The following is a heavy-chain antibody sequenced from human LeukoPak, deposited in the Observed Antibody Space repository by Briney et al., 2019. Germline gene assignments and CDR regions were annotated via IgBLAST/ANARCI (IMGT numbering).Heavy chain of an antibody. D-gene: IGHD5-18*01. J-gene: IGHJ4*02. V-gene: IGHV1-69*13. CDR2: IIPIFGTA. Sequence: ASVKVSCKASGGTFSSYAISWVRQAPGQGLEWIGGIIPIFGTANYAQKFQGRVTITADESTSTAYMELSSLRSEDTAVYYCASRGYSYGYSFDYWGPGALVTVSS. CDR1: GGTFSSYA. CDR3: ASRGYSYGYSFDY.